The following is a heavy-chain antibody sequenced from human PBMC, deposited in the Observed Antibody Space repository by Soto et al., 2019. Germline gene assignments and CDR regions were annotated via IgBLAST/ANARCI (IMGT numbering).Heavy chain of an antibody. D-gene: IGHD2-21*01. CDR3: ARDQEASYFFTYSSGMDV. V-gene: IGHV3-48*03. Sequence: PGGSLRLSCATSGFTFSSYEMNWVRQAPGKGLEWVSYISSSGSTIYYADSVKGRFTISRDNAKNSLYLQMDSLRAEDTAVYYCARDQEASYFFTYSSGMDVPGQGISVTVSS. J-gene: IGHJ6*02. CDR1: GFTFSSYE. CDR2: ISSSGSTI.